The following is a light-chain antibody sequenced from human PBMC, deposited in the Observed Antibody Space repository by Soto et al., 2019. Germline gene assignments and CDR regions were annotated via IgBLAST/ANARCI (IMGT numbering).Light chain of an antibody. CDR2: GAS. CDR1: QSVNSK. V-gene: IGKV3-11*01. CDR3: QQRSNWPPIP. Sequence: EIVMNQSPSTLSVTPGERVTLSCRASQSVNSKVAWYQRKPGQAPRLLIYGASTRATGIPARFSGSGSGTDFTLTISSLEPEDFAVYYCQQRSNWPPIPFGQGTRLEI. J-gene: IGKJ5*01.